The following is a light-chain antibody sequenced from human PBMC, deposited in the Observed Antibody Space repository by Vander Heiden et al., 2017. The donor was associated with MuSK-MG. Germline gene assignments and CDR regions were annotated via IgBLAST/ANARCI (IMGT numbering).Light chain of an antibody. V-gene: IGKV1-5*03. CDR2: EAS. J-gene: IGKJ1*01. CDR3: QQYNSYWT. CDR1: QSIRSS. Sequence: DIQMTQSPSTLSASVGDRVTITCRTTQSIRSSLAWYQQKPGKAPKLLIYEASTLESGVPSRFSGSGSGTEFTLAISSLQPDDIAIYYCQQYNSYWTFGQGTKVEIK.